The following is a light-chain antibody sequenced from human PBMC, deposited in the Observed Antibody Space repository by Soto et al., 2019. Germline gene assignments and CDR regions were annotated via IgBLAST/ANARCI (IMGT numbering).Light chain of an antibody. CDR3: QSYDSSLSDSRV. CDR2: GNN. CDR1: SSNIGAGYD. V-gene: IGLV1-40*01. Sequence: QSVLTQPPSVSVAPGQTITISCTGSSSNIGAGYDVHWYQQLPGRAPKLLIYGNNNRPSGVPDRFSGSKSGTSASLAITGLQAEDEADYYCQSYDSSLSDSRVFGTGTKVTVL. J-gene: IGLJ1*01.